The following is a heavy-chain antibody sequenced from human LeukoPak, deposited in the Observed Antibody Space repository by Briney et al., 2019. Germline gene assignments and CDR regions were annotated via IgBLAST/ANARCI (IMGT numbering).Heavy chain of an antibody. CDR1: GGSISSYY. CDR2: IYTSGST. CDR3: ARDDYYDSGGYYPFAY. D-gene: IGHD3-22*01. V-gene: IGHV4-4*07. J-gene: IGHJ4*02. Sequence: SETLSLTCTVSGGSISSYYWSWIRQPAGKGLEWIGRIYTSGSTNYNPSLKSRVTMSVDTSKNQFSLKLSSVTAADTAVYYCARDDYYDSGGYYPFAYWGQGTLVTVSS.